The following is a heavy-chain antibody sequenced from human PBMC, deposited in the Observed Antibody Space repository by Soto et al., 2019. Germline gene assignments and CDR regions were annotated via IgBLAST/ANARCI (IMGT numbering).Heavy chain of an antibody. Sequence: ASVKVSCKASGYTFTSYGISWVRQAPGQGLEWMGWISAYNGNTNYAQKLQGRVTMTTDTSTSTAYMELRSLRSEDTAVYYCARGNQRWLQLWYFDLWGRGTLVTVSS. J-gene: IGHJ2*01. D-gene: IGHD5-12*01. CDR3: ARGNQRWLQLWYFDL. CDR1: GYTFTSYG. V-gene: IGHV1-18*01. CDR2: ISAYNGNT.